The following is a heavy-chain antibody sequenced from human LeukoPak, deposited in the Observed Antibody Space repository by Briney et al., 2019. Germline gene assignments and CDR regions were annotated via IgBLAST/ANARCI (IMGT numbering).Heavy chain of an antibody. V-gene: IGHV4-39*01. D-gene: IGHD3-3*01. CDR1: GGSISSSSYY. CDR2: IYYSGST. CDR3: ARPFGSSSYGVDV. J-gene: IGHJ6*02. Sequence: PSETPSLTCTVSGGSISSSSYYWGWIRQPPGKGLEWIGSIYYSGSTYYNPSLESRVTISVDTSKNQFSLKLSSVTAADTAVYYCARPFGSSSYGVDVWGQGTTVTVSS.